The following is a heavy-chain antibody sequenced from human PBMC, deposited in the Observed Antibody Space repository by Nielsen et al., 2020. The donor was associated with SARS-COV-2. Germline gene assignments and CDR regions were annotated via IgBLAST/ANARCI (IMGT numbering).Heavy chain of an antibody. CDR3: AKRSGYTSGWYGDY. J-gene: IGHJ4*02. D-gene: IGHD6-19*01. V-gene: IGHV3-23*01. Sequence: GGSLRLSCAASKFTFNSYAMSWVRQAPGKGLEWVSAISGNGDTTYYADSVKGRFIISRDNSKNTLYLQMNSLRAEDTAVYYRAKRSGYTSGWYGDYWGQGTLVTVSS. CDR1: KFTFNSYA. CDR2: ISGNGDTT.